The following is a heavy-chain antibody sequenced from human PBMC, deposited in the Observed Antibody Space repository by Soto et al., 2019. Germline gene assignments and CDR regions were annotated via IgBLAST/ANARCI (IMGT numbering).Heavy chain of an antibody. Sequence: LRLSCAASGFVFSDFQFNWVRQAPGGGLEWLSSITGTSAFTEYAESIEGRCTISRDNPNKLLFLHMDNLRPEDTAVYYCARDNLAFQGAFDLWGQGTLVTVS. CDR1: GFVFSDFQ. CDR2: ITGTSAFT. J-gene: IGHJ4*02. V-gene: IGHV3-21*01. CDR3: ARDNLAFQGAFDL. D-gene: IGHD3-16*01.